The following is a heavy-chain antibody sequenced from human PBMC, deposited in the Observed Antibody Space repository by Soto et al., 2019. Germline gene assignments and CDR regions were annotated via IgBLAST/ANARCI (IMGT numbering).Heavy chain of an antibody. V-gene: IGHV3-23*01. CDR1: GFTFSSYA. CDR3: AKDPSRAVAVAGQGFDP. CDR2: ISGSGGST. J-gene: IGHJ5*02. Sequence: GGSLRLSCAASGFTFSSYAMSWVRQAPGKGLEWVSAISGSGGSTYYADSVKGRFTISRDNSKNTLYLQMNSLRAEDTAVYYCAKDPSRAVAVAGQGFDPWGQGTLVTVSS. D-gene: IGHD6-19*01.